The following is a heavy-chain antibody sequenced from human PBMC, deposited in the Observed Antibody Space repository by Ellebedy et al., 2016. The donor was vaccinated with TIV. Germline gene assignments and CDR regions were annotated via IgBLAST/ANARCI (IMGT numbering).Heavy chain of an antibody. CDR2: IVVGSGNT. V-gene: IGHV1-58*01. D-gene: IGHD3-22*01. J-gene: IGHJ4*02. Sequence: SVKVSCXASGFTFTSSAVQWVRQARGQRLEWIGWIVVGSGNTNYAQKFQERVTITRDMSTSTAYMELSSLRSEDTAVYYCAAVLPRTSSGYVDYWGQGTLVTVSS. CDR3: AAVLPRTSSGYVDY. CDR1: GFTFTSSA.